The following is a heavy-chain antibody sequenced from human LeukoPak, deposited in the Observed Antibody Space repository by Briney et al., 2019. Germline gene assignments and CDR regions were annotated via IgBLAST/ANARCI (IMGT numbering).Heavy chain of an antibody. CDR2: INAGNGDT. D-gene: IGHD3-10*01. V-gene: IGHV1-3*01. J-gene: IGHJ4*02. CDR1: GYSFTNYA. CDR3: ARFPIYGSGSPTYYFDY. Sequence: ASVKVSCKASGYSFTNYAMHWVRQAPGQRLEWMGWINAGNGDTKYSQNFQGRVIITRDTSASTAYMELSSLRSEDTAVYYCARFPIYGSGSPTYYFDYWGQGTLVTVSS.